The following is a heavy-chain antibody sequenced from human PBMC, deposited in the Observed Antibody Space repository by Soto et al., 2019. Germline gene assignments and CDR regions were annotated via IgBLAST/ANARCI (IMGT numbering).Heavy chain of an antibody. CDR1: GGTFSSYA. V-gene: IGHV1-69*06. CDR2: IIPIFGTA. J-gene: IGHJ4*02. D-gene: IGHD5-18*01. Sequence: QVQLVQSGAEVKKPGSSVKVSCKASGGTFSSYAISWVRQAPGQGLEWMGGIIPIFGTANYAQKFQGRVTMTADKSTSTAYMELSSLRPEDTAVYYCAYLGEYSYMPQGLGNYWGQGTLVTVSS. CDR3: AYLGEYSYMPQGLGNY.